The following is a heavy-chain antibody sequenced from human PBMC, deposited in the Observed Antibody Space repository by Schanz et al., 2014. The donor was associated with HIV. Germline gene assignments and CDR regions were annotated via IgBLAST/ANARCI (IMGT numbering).Heavy chain of an antibody. CDR1: GFTFDDYA. CDR3: RVFMGAFDV. J-gene: IGHJ3*01. Sequence: EVQLVESGGGLVQPGRSLRLSCAASGFTFDDYAMHWVRQAPGKGLEWVSRMNNDVSSRLYADSVKGRFTTSRDSSKNTLYLQMNSLRVEDTAIYYCRVFMGAFDVWGQGTMVTVSS. V-gene: IGHV3-9*01. CDR2: MNNDVSSR. D-gene: IGHD6-13*01.